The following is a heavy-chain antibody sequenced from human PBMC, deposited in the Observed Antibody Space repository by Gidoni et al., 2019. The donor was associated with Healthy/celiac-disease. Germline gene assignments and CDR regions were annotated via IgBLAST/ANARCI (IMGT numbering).Heavy chain of an antibody. J-gene: IGHJ4*02. CDR1: GFTFSSYA. D-gene: IGHD4-17*01. CDR2: ISGSGGST. Sequence: EVQLLESGGGLVQSGGSLRLSCAASGFTFSSYAMSWVRQAPGKGLEWVSAISGSGGSTYYADSVKGRFTISRDNSKNTLYLQMNSLRAEDTAVYYCAMGDYLLTPLRGWGQGTLVTVSS. CDR3: AMGDYLLTPLRG. V-gene: IGHV3-23*01.